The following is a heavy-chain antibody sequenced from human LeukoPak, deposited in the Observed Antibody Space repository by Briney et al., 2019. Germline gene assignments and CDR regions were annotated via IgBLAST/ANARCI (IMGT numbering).Heavy chain of an antibody. J-gene: IGHJ6*02. D-gene: IGHD1/OR15-1a*01. CDR2: ISYDGSNK. V-gene: IGHV3-30-3*01. CDR1: GFTFSSYA. CDR3: AREGVMPVAPVKIGTSDRPLYEYYALDV. Sequence: PGGSLRLSCAASGFTFSSYAMHWVRQAPGKGLEWVAVISYDGSNKYYADSVKGRFTISRDNSKNTLYLQMNSLRAEDTAVYYCAREGVMPVAPVKIGTSDRPLYEYYALDVWGQGTTVTVSS.